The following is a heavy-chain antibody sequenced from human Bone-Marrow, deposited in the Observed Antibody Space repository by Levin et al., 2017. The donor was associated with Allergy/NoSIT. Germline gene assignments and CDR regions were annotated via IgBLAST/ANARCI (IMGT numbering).Heavy chain of an antibody. D-gene: IGHD6-13*01. CDR2: ISGSGSRT. CDR3: AKDLAADVVAGNGGDY. CDR1: GFTFSSNA. Sequence: GGSLRLSCAASGFTFSSNAMSWVRQAPGKGLEWVSTISGSGSRTDYADSVKGRFTISRDNSKNTMYLQMNSLRAEDTAIYYCAKDLAADVVAGNGGDYWGQGTLVTVSS. J-gene: IGHJ4*02. V-gene: IGHV3-23*01.